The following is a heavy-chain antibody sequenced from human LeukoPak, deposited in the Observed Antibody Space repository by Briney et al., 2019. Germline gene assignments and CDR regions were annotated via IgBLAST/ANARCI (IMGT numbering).Heavy chain of an antibody. CDR1: GFTFSTYA. CDR2: ITGSGSST. Sequence: GGSLRFSCAASGFTFSTYAMSWVRQAPGKGLEWVSAITGSGSSTYYADSVKGRFTISRDNSKDTLYLQMNSLGAEDTALYYCAKGKTVAGTGGHNFDYWGRGTLVTVSP. D-gene: IGHD6-19*01. CDR3: AKGKTVAGTGGHNFDY. J-gene: IGHJ4*02. V-gene: IGHV3-23*01.